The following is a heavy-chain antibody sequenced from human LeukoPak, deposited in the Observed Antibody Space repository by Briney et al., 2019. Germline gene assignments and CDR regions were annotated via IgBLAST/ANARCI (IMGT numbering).Heavy chain of an antibody. CDR3: ARGSLYSSGWLFDY. D-gene: IGHD6-19*01. V-gene: IGHV3-9*01. CDR1: GFTFDDYA. CDR2: ISWNSGSI. J-gene: IGHJ4*02. Sequence: GGSLRLSCAASGFTFDDYAMHWVRQAPGKGLEWVSGISWNSGSIGYADSVKGRFTISRDNAKNSLYLQMNSLRAEDTAVYYCARGSLYSSGWLFDYWGQGTLVIVSS.